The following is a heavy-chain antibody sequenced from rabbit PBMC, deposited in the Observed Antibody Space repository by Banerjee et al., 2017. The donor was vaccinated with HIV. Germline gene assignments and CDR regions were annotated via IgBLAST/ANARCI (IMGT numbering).Heavy chain of an antibody. J-gene: IGHJ4*01. CDR2: IYTGSSGST. CDR3: AVNYGYNDYSYVYKL. V-gene: IGHV1S40*01. Sequence: QSLEESGGGLVQPEGSLTLTCTASGFSFSSSYWMCWVRQAPGKGLEWIACIYTGSSGSTYYASWAKGRFTISKTSSTTVTLQMTSLTAADTATYFCAVNYGYNDYSYVYKLWGPGTLVTVS. D-gene: IGHD6-1*01. CDR1: GFSFSSSYW.